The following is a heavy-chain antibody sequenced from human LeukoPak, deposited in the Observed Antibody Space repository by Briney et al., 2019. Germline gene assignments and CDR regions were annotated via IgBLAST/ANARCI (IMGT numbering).Heavy chain of an antibody. CDR3: ARGSSTMVRGVHDY. CDR2: INPNSGGT. CDR1: GYTFTGYY. Sequence: ASVKVSCKASGYTFTGYYMHWVRQAPGQGLEWMGRINPNSGGTNYAQKLQGRVTMTTDTSTSTAYMELRSLRPDDTAVYYCARGSSTMVRGVHDYWGQGTLVTVSS. J-gene: IGHJ4*02. D-gene: IGHD3-10*01. V-gene: IGHV1-2*06.